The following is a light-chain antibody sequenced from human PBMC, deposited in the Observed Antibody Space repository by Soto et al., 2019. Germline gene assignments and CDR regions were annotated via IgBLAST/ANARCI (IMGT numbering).Light chain of an antibody. CDR3: QQRSNWPPT. J-gene: IGKJ5*01. V-gene: IGKV3-11*01. CDR1: PSVSSY. Sequence: EIVLTQSPATLSLFPGGKATLSRRASPSVSSYLAWYQQKPGQAPRLLIYDASNRATGIPARFSGSGSGTDFTLTISSLEPEDFAVYYCQQRSNWPPTFGQGTRLEIK. CDR2: DAS.